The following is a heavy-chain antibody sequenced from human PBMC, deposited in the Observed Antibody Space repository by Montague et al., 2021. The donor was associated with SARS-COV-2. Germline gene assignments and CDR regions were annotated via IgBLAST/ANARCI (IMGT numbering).Heavy chain of an antibody. D-gene: IGHD7-27*01. CDR3: ARNRGWGSRGAGYIDL. Sequence: TLSLTRTVAGGSISGDNYDWTWIRQHPGKGLEWIAYIYYTGSTYYNPSLQSRLRTSLDTSKNQFSLTLTSVTAADTAIYYCARNRGWGSRGAGYIDLWGRGTLVTVSS. V-gene: IGHV4-31*03. J-gene: IGHJ2*01. CDR2: IYYTGST. CDR1: GGSISGDNYD.